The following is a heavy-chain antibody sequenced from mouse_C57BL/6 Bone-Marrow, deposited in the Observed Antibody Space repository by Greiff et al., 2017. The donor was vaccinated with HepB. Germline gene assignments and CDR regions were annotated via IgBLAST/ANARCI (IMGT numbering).Heavy chain of an antibody. CDR1: GYTFTSYG. CDR2: IYPRSGNT. CDR3: ARWDGYPYYAMDY. V-gene: IGHV1-81*01. D-gene: IGHD2-3*01. J-gene: IGHJ4*01. Sequence: VQLQQSGAELARPGASVKLSCKASGYTFTSYGISWVKQRTGQGLEWIGEIYPRSGNTYYNEKFKGKATLTADKSSSTAYMALRSLTSEDSAVYFCARWDGYPYYAMDYWGQGTSVTVSS.